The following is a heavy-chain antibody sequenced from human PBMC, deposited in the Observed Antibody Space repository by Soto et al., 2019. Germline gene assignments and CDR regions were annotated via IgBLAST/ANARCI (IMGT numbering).Heavy chain of an antibody. CDR2: ISYDGSNK. D-gene: IGHD3-3*01. J-gene: IGHJ6*02. CDR1: GFTFSSYA. Sequence: GGSLRLSCAASGFTFSSYAMHWVRQAPGKGLEWVAVISYDGSNKYYADSVKGRFTISRDNSKNTLYLQMNSLRAEDTAVYYCARDRKVRGYYDFWSGLGYYYGMDVWGQGTTVTVSS. CDR3: ARDRKVRGYYDFWSGLGYYYGMDV. V-gene: IGHV3-30-3*01.